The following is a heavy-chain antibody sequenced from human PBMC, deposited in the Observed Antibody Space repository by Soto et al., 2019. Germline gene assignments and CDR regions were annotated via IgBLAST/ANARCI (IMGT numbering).Heavy chain of an antibody. J-gene: IGHJ5*02. Sequence: PSETLSLTCTVSGGSIISYYCIFIRHPPVKGLEWIGYIYYSGSTNYNPSLKSRVTISVDTSKNQFSLKLSSLTAADTAVYYCAREFYSGSYYGWFDPWGQGTLVTVSS. CDR2: IYYSGST. CDR1: GGSIISYY. CDR3: AREFYSGSYYGWFDP. V-gene: IGHV4-59*01. D-gene: IGHD1-26*01.